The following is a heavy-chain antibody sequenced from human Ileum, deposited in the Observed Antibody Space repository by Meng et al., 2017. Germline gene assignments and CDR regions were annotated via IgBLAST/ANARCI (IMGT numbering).Heavy chain of an antibody. V-gene: IGHV6-1*01. J-gene: IGHJ4*02. CDR2: TYYRSKWLN. CDR3: ARGLMATGFDY. D-gene: IGHD5-24*01. Sequence: QVTLQDSRHSLAKPYPPLSLPCAIAGNSVSSNSGAWNWIRQSPSGGLEWVGRTYYRSKWLNDYAASVKSRITINPATSKNQFFLQLNSVTPDDTAVYYCARGLMATGFDYWGQGTLVTVSS. CDR1: GNSVSSNSGA.